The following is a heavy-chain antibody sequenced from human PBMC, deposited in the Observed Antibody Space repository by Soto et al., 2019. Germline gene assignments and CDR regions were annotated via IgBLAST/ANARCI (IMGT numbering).Heavy chain of an antibody. CDR2: IYHGGTT. Sequence: QVQLQESGPGLVMPSGTLSLTCAVAGASIGSADWWNWVRQPPGKGLEWIEEIYHGGTTIYNPSLKSRDTISVDESKNHFSLKLTSVTAADTSVYYCARDFKAPNDAWAFDYWGQGTLVTVSS. J-gene: IGHJ4*02. V-gene: IGHV4-4*02. D-gene: IGHD3-16*01. CDR3: ARDFKAPNDAWAFDY. CDR1: GASIGSADW.